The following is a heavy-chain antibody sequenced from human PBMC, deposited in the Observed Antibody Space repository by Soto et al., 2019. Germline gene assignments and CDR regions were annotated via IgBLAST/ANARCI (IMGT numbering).Heavy chain of an antibody. D-gene: IGHD1-26*01. CDR1: GDSVSSKSAA. CDR2: TYYRSKWST. J-gene: IGHJ5*02. V-gene: IGHV6-1*01. Sequence: SPTLSRTCASSGDSVSSKSAAWNWNKQSPSRGLEWLGRTYYRSKWSTDYAISVKSRITINPDTSNNHFSLQLKSVTPEDTAVYYCTRALSGSYDHWGQGTLVTVSS. CDR3: TRALSGSYDH.